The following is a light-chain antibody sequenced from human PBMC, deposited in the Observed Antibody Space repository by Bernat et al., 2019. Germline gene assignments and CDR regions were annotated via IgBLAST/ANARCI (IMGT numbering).Light chain of an antibody. CDR2: SNN. Sequence: QSVLTQPPSASGTPGQRVTISCSGSSSNIGSNYVYWYQQLPGTAPKLLIYSNNQRPSGVPDRFSGSKSGTSASLAISVLRSEDEADYYCAAWDDSLSGHWVFGGGTKLTVL. CDR3: AAWDDSLSGHWV. CDR1: SSNIGSNY. J-gene: IGLJ3*02. V-gene: IGLV1-47*02.